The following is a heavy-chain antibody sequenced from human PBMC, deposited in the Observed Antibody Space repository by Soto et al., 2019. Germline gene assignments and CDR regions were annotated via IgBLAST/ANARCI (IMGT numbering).Heavy chain of an antibody. V-gene: IGHV4-39*01. D-gene: IGHD2-15*01. Sequence: SETLSLTCTVSGGSISSSSYYWGWIRQPPGKGLEWIGSIYYSGSTYYNPSLKSRVTISVDTSKNQFSLKLSSVTAADTAVYYCARLLVAVETFDIWGQGTMVTVSS. CDR3: ARLLVAVETFDI. CDR2: IYYSGST. J-gene: IGHJ3*02. CDR1: GGSISSSSYY.